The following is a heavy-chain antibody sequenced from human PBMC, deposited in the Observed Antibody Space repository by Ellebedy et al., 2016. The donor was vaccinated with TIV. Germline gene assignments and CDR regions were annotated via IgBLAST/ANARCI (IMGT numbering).Heavy chain of an antibody. Sequence: MPSETLSLTCIVSGYSISSGYYWGWIRQHPGKGLEWVGSVHHSGTTYYNPSLKSRVTISVDTSKKQFSRKLSSVTAADTAVYYCARDLNIVIVPDAINYWGQGTLVTVSS. D-gene: IGHD2-2*01. CDR2: VHHSGTT. CDR3: ARDLNIVIVPDAINY. J-gene: IGHJ4*02. CDR1: GYSISSGYY. V-gene: IGHV4-38-2*02.